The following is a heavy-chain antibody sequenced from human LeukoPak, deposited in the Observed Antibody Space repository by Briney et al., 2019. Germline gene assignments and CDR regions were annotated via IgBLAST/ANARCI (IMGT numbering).Heavy chain of an antibody. CDR2: IFPGDSET. J-gene: IGHJ4*02. D-gene: IGHD1/OR15-1a*01. V-gene: IGHV5-51*01. Sequence: GESLKISCKGSGYCFTTHWIGWGRQLPGKGLEWMGLIFPGDSETIYSPSLQGQVTISADKSINTAYLRWSSLKASDTAMYYCATSESQTRFDYWGQGTLVTVSS. CDR3: ATSESQTRFDY. CDR1: GYCFTTHW.